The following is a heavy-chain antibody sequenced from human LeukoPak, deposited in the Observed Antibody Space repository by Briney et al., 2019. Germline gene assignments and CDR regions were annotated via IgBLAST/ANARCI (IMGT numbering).Heavy chain of an antibody. CDR1: GGSISSGGYY. CDR3: ARGSAVTPYNWFDP. D-gene: IGHD4-17*01. V-gene: IGHV4-31*03. CDR2: IYCSGST. J-gene: IGHJ5*02. Sequence: PSETLSLTCTVSGGSISSGGYYWSWIRQHPGKGLEWIGYIYCSGSTYYNPSLKSRVTISVDTSKNQFSLKLSSVTAADTAVYYCARGSAVTPYNWFDPWGQGTLVTVSS.